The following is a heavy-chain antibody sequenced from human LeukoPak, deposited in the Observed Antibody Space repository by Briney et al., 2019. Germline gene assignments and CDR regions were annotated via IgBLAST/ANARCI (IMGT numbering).Heavy chain of an antibody. J-gene: IGHJ4*02. V-gene: IGHV4-31*03. CDR1: GGSISSGGYY. CDR3: ARGYGDYYFDY. D-gene: IGHD4-17*01. Sequence: SETLSLTCTVSGGSISSGGYYWSWIRQHPGKGLEWTGYIYYSGSTYYNPSLKSRVTISVDTSRNQFSLKLSSVTAADTAVYYCARGYGDYYFDYWGQGTLVTVSS. CDR2: IYYSGST.